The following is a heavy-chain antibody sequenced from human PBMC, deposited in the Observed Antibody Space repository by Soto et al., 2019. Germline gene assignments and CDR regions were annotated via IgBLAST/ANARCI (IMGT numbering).Heavy chain of an antibody. V-gene: IGHV1-69*06. CDR3: ASPTREWLPPARDYYYGMDV. J-gene: IGHJ6*02. Sequence: QVQLVQSGAEVKKPGSSVKVSCKPSGGTFSSYAISWVRQAPGQGLEWMGGIIPIFGTANYAQKFQGRVTITADKSTSTAYMELSSLRSEDTAVYYCASPTREWLPPARDYYYGMDVWGQGTTVTVSS. CDR1: GGTFSSYA. CDR2: IIPIFGTA. D-gene: IGHD3-3*01.